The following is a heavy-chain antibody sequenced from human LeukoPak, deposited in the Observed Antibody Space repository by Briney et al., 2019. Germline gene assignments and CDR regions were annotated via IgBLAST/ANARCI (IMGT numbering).Heavy chain of an antibody. CDR2: ISGGGGST. CDR3: ALSDTAMVVNY. J-gene: IGHJ4*02. CDR1: GFTFSSYA. V-gene: IGHV3-23*01. D-gene: IGHD5-18*01. Sequence: GVSLRLSCAASGFTFSSYAMSWVRQAPGKGLEWVSAISGGGGSTYYADSVKGRFTISRDNSKNTLYLQMNSLRAEDTAVYYCALSDTAMVVNYWGQGTLVTVSS.